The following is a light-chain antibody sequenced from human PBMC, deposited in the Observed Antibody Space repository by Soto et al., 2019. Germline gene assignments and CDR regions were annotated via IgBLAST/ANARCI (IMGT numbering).Light chain of an antibody. CDR3: QSYDSSLSVV. J-gene: IGLJ2*01. Sequence: QLVLTQPPSVSGAPGQRVTISCTGSSSNIGAGYDVHWYQQLPGTAPKLLIYGNSNRHSGVPDRFSGSKSGTSASLAITGLQAEDEADYYCQSYDSSLSVVFGGGTKVTVL. V-gene: IGLV1-40*01. CDR1: SSNIGAGYD. CDR2: GNS.